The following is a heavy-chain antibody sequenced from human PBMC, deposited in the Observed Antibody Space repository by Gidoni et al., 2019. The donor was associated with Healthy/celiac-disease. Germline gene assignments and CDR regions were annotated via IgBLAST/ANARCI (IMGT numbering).Heavy chain of an antibody. D-gene: IGHD5-18*01. Sequence: QVQLVESGGGVVQPGRSLRLSCAASGFTFSSYAMHWVRQAPGKGLEWVAVISYDGSNKYYADSVKGRFTISRDNSKNTLYLQMNSLRAEDTAVYYCASRQLWLLVDYWGQGTLVTVSS. CDR1: GFTFSSYA. CDR2: ISYDGSNK. V-gene: IGHV3-30-3*01. J-gene: IGHJ4*02. CDR3: ASRQLWLLVDY.